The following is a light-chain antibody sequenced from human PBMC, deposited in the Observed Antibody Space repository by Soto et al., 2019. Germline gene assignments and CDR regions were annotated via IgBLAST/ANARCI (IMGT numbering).Light chain of an antibody. CDR3: QHYEWSPIT. V-gene: IGKV3-11*01. J-gene: IGKJ5*01. CDR1: QSVSSY. CDR2: DAS. Sequence: EIVLTQSPATLSLSPGERATLSCRASQSVSSYLAWYQQKPGQAPRLLIYDASNRATGIPARFSGSGSGTDFTLTISSLEPEDFAVYYCQHYEWSPITFGQGTRLEIK.